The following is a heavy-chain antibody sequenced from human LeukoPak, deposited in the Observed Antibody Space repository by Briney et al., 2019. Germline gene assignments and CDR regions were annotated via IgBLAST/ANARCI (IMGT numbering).Heavy chain of an antibody. CDR2: IYYSGGT. V-gene: IGHV4-61*05. J-gene: IGHJ4*02. Sequence: SETLSLTCTVSGGSISSSNYYWGWIRQPPGKGLEWIGNIYYSGGTNYNPSLKSRVTISVDTSKNQFSLKLSSVTAADTAVYYCASSSSGTGYWGQGTLVTVSS. CDR3: ASSSSGTGY. CDR1: GGSISSSNYY. D-gene: IGHD6-13*01.